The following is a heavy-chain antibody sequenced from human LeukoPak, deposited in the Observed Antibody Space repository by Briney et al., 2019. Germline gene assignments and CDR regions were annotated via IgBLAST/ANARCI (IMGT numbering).Heavy chain of an antibody. CDR2: IYYSGST. D-gene: IGHD4-23*01. Sequence: SETLSLTCTVPGGSISSYYWSWIRQPPGKGLEWIGYIYYSGSTNYNPSLKSRVTISVDTSKNQFSLKLSSVTAADTAVYYCARVTTVVTPNYYYYMDVWGKGTTVTVSS. CDR3: ARVTTVVTPNYYYYMDV. CDR1: GGSISSYY. J-gene: IGHJ6*03. V-gene: IGHV4-59*01.